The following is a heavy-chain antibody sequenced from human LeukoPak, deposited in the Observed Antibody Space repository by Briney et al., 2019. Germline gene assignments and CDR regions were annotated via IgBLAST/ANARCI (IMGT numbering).Heavy chain of an antibody. D-gene: IGHD2-8*02. CDR1: GGSISTYY. Sequence: SETLSLTCSVSGGSISTYYWSWFRQSPGKGLEWIGYIFFTGDTKHNPSLQGRFTISTDNFRQLSLTLTSVTAADTAVYYCASKQSISGGFDSWGQGSLVTVSS. CDR2: IFFTGDT. V-gene: IGHV4-59*01. J-gene: IGHJ4*02. CDR3: ASKQSISGGFDS.